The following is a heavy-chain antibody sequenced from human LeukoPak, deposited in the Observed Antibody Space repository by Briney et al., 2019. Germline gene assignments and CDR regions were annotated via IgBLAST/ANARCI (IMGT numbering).Heavy chain of an antibody. CDR1: GGSFSGYY. D-gene: IGHD5-24*01. V-gene: IGHV4-34*01. J-gene: IGHJ4*02. CDR2: INHSGST. CDR3: ARGRDPY. Sequence: TSETLSLTCAVYGGSFSGYYWTWIRQPPGRGLEWIGEINHSGSTNYNPSLKSRVTISVDTSKSQFSLKLNSVTAADTAVYYCARGRDPYWGQGTLVTVSS.